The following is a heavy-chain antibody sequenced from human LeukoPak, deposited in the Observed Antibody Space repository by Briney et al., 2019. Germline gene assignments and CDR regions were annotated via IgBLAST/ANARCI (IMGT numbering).Heavy chain of an antibody. D-gene: IGHD6-19*01. CDR2: IYYSGST. J-gene: IGHJ4*02. V-gene: IGHV4-39*01. CDR1: GGSISSSSYY. CDR3: ARPYSSGARVDY. Sequence: SETLSLTCTVSGGSISSSSYYWGWIRQPPGKGLEWIGSIYYSGSTYYNPSLKSRVTISVDTSKNQFSLKLSSVTATDTAVYYCARPYSSGARVDYWGQGTLVTVSS.